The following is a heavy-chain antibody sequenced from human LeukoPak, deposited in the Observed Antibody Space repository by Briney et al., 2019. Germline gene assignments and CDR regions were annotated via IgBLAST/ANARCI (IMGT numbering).Heavy chain of an antibody. J-gene: IGHJ4*02. CDR2: MNPNSGNT. V-gene: IGHV1-8*01. D-gene: IGHD3/OR15-3a*01. Sequence: GASVKVSCKASGYTFTSYDINWVRQATGQGLEWMGWMNPNSGNTRYAQKFQGRVTMTRNTSISTAYMELSSLRSEDTAVYYCARARDWDIDYWGQGTLVTVSS. CDR3: ARARDWDIDY. CDR1: GYTFTSYD.